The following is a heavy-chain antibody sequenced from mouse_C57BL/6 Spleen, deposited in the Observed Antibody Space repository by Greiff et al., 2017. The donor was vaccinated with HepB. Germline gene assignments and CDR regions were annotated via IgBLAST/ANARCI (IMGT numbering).Heavy chain of an antibody. D-gene: IGHD3-2*02. CDR1: GFTFNTYA. CDR3: VRDSSGFSWFAY. Sequence: EVQGVESGGGLVQPKGSLKLSCAASGFTFNTYAMHWVRQAPGKGLEWVARIRSKSSNYATYYADSVKDRFTISRDDSQSMLYLQMNNLKTEDTAMYYCVRDSSGFSWFAYWGQGTLVTVSA. J-gene: IGHJ3*01. V-gene: IGHV10-3*01. CDR2: IRSKSSNYAT.